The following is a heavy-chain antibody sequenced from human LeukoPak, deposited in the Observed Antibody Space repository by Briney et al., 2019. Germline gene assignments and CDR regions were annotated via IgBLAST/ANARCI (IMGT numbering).Heavy chain of an antibody. CDR3: ARVKEYSYEGDGGRRAFGAFDI. Sequence: PSETLSLTCTVSGYSISSGYYWGWIRQPPGKGLEWIGSIYQSGSTYYNPSLKSRVTISVNTSKNQFSLKLSSVTAADTAVYYCARVKEYSYEGDGGRRAFGAFDIWGQGTMVTVSS. J-gene: IGHJ3*02. CDR2: IYQSGST. D-gene: IGHD5-18*01. CDR1: GYSISSGYY. V-gene: IGHV4-38-2*02.